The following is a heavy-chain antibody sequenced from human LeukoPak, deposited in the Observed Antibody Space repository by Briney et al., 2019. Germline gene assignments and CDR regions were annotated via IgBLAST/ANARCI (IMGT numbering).Heavy chain of an antibody. J-gene: IGHJ4*02. Sequence: PGGSLRLSCAASGFAFSSYSMNWVRQAPGKGLEWVSSISSSSSYIYYADSVKGRFTISRDNAKNSLYLQMNSLRAEDTAVYYCARTRDYYDSSGAFDYWGQGTLDTVSS. CDR1: GFAFSSYS. CDR2: ISSSSSYI. CDR3: ARTRDYYDSSGAFDY. V-gene: IGHV3-21*01. D-gene: IGHD3-22*01.